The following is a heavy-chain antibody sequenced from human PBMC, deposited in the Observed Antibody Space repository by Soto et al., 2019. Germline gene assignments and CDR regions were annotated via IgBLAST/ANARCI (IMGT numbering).Heavy chain of an antibody. CDR2: INHSGST. Sequence: QVQLQQWGAGLLKPSETLSLTCAVYGGSFSGYYWSWIRQPPGKVLEWIGEINHSGSTNYNPSLKSRVTISVATSKNQFSLRLSSVTAAYTAVYYCARVSSWSYNWFDPWGQGTLVTVSS. CDR3: ARVSSWSYNWFDP. V-gene: IGHV4-34*01. J-gene: IGHJ5*02. CDR1: GGSFSGYY. D-gene: IGHD6-13*01.